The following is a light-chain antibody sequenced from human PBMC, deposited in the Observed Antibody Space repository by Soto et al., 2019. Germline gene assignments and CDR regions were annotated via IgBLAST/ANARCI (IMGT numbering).Light chain of an antibody. CDR3: QQYNNWPRT. V-gene: IGKV1-5*03. CDR2: KAS. CDR1: QSISNW. J-gene: IGKJ1*01. Sequence: DIQMTQSPSTLSASVGDRVTITCRASQSISNWLAWYQQIPGKAPKLLIYKASSLESGVPSRFSGSGSGTEFTLTINSLQSEDFAVYYCQQYNNWPRTFGQGTKVDI.